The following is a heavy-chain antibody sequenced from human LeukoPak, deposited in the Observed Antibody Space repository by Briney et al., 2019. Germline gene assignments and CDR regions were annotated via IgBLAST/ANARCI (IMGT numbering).Heavy chain of an antibody. CDR3: ARDPSSGFYYYFDY. D-gene: IGHD3-22*01. CDR1: GFTFSSYA. V-gene: IGHV3-30-3*01. CDR2: ISYDGSNK. J-gene: IGHJ4*02. Sequence: PGGSLRLSCAASGFTFSSYAVHWVRQAPGKGLEWVAVISYDGSNKYYADSVKGRFTISRDNSRNTLYLQMNSLRAEDTSVYYCARDPSSGFYYYFDYWGQGTLVTVSS.